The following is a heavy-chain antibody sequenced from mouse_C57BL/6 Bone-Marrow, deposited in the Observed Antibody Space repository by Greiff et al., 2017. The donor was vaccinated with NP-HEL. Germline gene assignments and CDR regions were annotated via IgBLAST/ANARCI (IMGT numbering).Heavy chain of an antibody. CDR3: ARYDHYYGSSYGY. V-gene: IGHV1-81*01. J-gene: IGHJ2*01. CDR1: GYTFTSYG. D-gene: IGHD1-1*01. CDR2: IYPRSGNT. Sequence: VQVVESGAELARPGASVKLSCKASGYTFTSYGISWVKQRTGQGLEWIGEIYPRSGNTYYNEKFKGKATLTADKSSSTAYMELRSLTSEDSAVYFCARYDHYYGSSYGYWGQGTTLTVSS.